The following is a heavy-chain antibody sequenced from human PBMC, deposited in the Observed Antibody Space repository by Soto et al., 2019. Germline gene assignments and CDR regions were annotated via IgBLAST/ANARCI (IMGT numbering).Heavy chain of an antibody. J-gene: IGHJ5*02. V-gene: IGHV3-15*07. CDR2: IKSKTDGGTT. Sequence: GVLRLSCAASGFTFSNAWMNWVRQAPGKGLEWVGRIKSKTDGGTTDYAAPVKGRFTISRDDSKNTLYLQMNSLKTEDTAVYYCTTEVAAAGFVGWFDPWGQGTLVTVSS. CDR1: GFTFSNAW. CDR3: TTEVAAAGFVGWFDP. D-gene: IGHD6-13*01.